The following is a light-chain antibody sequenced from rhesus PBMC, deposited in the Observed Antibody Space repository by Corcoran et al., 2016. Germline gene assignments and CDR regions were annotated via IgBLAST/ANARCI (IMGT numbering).Light chain of an antibody. V-gene: IGLV5-74*02. J-gene: IGLJ1*01. CDR2: YYSASNK. CDR3: SFWFDNTYI. CDR1: SGISVGGSN. Sequence: QPVLTQPTSLSASPGASVRLTCTLRSGISVGGSNIHWYQQRPGSPPRYLLYYYSASNKGQGSGVPSRFSGSKDASAKAGLLLISGFQSEDEADYYCSFWFDNTYIFGPGTRLTVL.